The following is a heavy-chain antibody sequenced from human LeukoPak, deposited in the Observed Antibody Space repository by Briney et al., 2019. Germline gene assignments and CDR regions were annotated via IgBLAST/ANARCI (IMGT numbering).Heavy chain of an antibody. V-gene: IGHV3-30*02. D-gene: IGHD3-3*01. CDR2: IRYDGSDK. J-gene: IGHJ5*02. Sequence: QAGGSLRLSCAASGFTFSSYSMYWVRQAPGKGLEWVAFIRYDGSDKYYTDSVKGRFTISRDNSKNTLYLQMNSLRTEDTAVYSCAKDPGLRFLEFDPWGQGTLVTVSS. CDR3: AKDPGLRFLEFDP. CDR1: GFTFSSYS.